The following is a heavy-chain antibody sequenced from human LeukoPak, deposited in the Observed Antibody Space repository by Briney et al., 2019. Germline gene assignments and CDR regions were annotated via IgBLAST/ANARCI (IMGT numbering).Heavy chain of an antibody. J-gene: IGHJ5*02. D-gene: IGHD2-15*01. CDR2: IYTSGST. CDR3: ARLVSGSILWFDP. CDR1: GGSISSYY. V-gene: IGHV4-4*07. Sequence: SETLSLTCTVSGGSISSYYWSWVRQPAGTGLEWIGRIYTSGSTNYNPSLKSRVTISVDTSKNQFSLKLSSGTAADTAVHYCARLVSGSILWFDPWGQGTLVTVSS.